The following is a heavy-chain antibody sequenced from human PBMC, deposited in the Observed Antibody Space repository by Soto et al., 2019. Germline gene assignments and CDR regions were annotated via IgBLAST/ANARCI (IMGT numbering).Heavy chain of an antibody. D-gene: IGHD1-20*01. CDR1: GGSFSGYY. CDR2: INHSGST. V-gene: IGHV4-34*01. Sequence: KPSETLSLTCAVYGGSFSGYYRTWIRQPPGKGLEWIGEINHSGSTNYKPSLRSRVTISVDTSKNQLSLKVSSVTAADTAVYYCARGRTLITGTSLDYWGQGTLVTVSS. J-gene: IGHJ4*02. CDR3: ARGRTLITGTSLDY.